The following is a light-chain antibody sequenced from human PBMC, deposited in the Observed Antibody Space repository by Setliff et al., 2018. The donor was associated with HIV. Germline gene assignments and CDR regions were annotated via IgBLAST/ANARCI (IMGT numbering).Light chain of an antibody. CDR2: EVR. Sequence: QSALAQPASVSGSTGQSITISCTGTSSDVGGYNHVSGYQQHPGKAPKLMIYEVRNRPSGVSSRFSGSKSGNTASLTISGLQADDEAEYYCSSYAITNTLPFGTWTKVTVL. CDR3: SSYAITNTLP. V-gene: IGLV2-14*01. J-gene: IGLJ1*01. CDR1: SSDVGGYNH.